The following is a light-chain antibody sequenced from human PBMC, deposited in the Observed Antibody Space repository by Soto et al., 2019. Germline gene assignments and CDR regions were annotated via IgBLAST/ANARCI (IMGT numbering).Light chain of an antibody. V-gene: IGKV1-39*01. CDR3: QQSSMTPFT. CDR1: QSISSY. Sequence: DIQMTQSPSSLSASAGDRVTITCRASQSISSYLNRYQQKPGKAPKLLIYAASNLQSEVPSRFSGSGSGTDFTLTISSLQPEDFATYFCQQSSMTPFTFGPGTKVEIK. CDR2: AAS. J-gene: IGKJ3*01.